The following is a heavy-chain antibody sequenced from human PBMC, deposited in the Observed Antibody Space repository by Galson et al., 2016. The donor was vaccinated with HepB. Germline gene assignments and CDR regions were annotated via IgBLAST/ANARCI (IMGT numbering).Heavy chain of an antibody. CDR3: TKIGSGYFEY. J-gene: IGHJ4*02. CDR2: LDHTGDIT. D-gene: IGHD2-15*01. CDR1: GFTFSSYT. V-gene: IGHV3-23*01. Sequence: SLRLSCAASGFTFSSYTMSWVRQAPGEGLEWVSILDHTGDITYYADPVKGRFTISRDKSKNRMYPQMNSLRAEDTASYYCTKIGSGYFEYWGRGTLVTVSS.